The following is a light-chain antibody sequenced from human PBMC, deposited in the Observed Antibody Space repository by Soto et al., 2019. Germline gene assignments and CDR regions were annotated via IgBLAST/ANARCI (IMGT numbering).Light chain of an antibody. Sequence: EIVMTQSPATLSVTPGERATLSCRASRSVGSNLAWYQQKPGQAPRLLIYRASARATGIPARFSGSGSGTEFTLTISGLQSEDFAVYYCQKYDKWPRTFGQGTKVDI. J-gene: IGKJ1*01. CDR2: RAS. CDR1: RSVGSN. V-gene: IGKV3-15*01. CDR3: QKYDKWPRT.